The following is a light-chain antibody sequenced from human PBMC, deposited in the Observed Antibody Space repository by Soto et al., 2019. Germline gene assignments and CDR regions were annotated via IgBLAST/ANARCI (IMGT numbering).Light chain of an antibody. CDR2: AAS. V-gene: IGKV1-12*01. J-gene: IGKJ4*01. CDR1: QGISSW. Sequence: DIQMTQSPSSVSASVGDRVTITCRTSQGISSWLAWYQRKPGQAPKLLIYAASSLQSGVPSRFSGSGSGTDVTLTISSLQPEDFATYYCQPANSFPLTFGGGTKVEIK. CDR3: QPANSFPLT.